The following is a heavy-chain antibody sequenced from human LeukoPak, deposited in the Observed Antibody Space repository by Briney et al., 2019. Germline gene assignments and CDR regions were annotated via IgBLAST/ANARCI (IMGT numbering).Heavy chain of an antibody. J-gene: IGHJ4*02. D-gene: IGHD4-17*01. CDR3: ARDMEATVTSDFDY. V-gene: IGHV1-8*01. CDR1: GYTFTSYD. Sequence: ASVKVSCKASGYTFTSYDINWVRQATGQGLEWMGWMNPNSGNTGYAQKFQGRVTMTRNTSISTAYMELSSPRSDDTAVYYCARDMEATVTSDFDYWGQGTLVTVSS. CDR2: MNPNSGNT.